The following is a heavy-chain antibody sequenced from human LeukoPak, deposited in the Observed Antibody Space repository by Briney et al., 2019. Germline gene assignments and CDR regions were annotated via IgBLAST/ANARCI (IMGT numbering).Heavy chain of an antibody. CDR1: GGSISSGSYY. CDR3: AGDYDILTGYGLDY. D-gene: IGHD3-9*01. Sequence: SETLSLTCTVSGGSISSGSYYWSWIRQPAGKGLEWIGRIYTSGSTNYNPSLKSRVTISVDTSKNQFSLKLSSVTAADTAVYYCAGDYDILTGYGLDYWGQGTLVTVSS. CDR2: IYTSGST. J-gene: IGHJ4*02. V-gene: IGHV4-61*02.